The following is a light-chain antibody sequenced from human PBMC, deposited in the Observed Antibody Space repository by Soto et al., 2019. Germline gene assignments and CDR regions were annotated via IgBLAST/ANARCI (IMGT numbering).Light chain of an antibody. V-gene: IGLV1-44*01. J-gene: IGLJ3*02. CDR3: ATWDDSFNGWV. CDR2: SND. Sequence: QPVLTQPPSASGTPGQRVTISCSGSSSNIGRNAVTWYQQLPGTAPKVFVYSNDQRPSAVPDRFSGSKSGTLASLAISGLQSEDEADYYCATWDDSFNGWVFGGGTQLTVL. CDR1: SSNIGRNA.